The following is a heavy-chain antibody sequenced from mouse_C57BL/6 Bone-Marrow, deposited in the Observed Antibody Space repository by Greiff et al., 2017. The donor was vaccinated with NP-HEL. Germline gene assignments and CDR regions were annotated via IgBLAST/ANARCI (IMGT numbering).Heavy chain of an antibody. CDR3: AKSVYYYGSSPWFAY. D-gene: IGHD1-1*01. CDR1: GFSLTSYG. J-gene: IGHJ3*01. CDR2: IWRGGST. V-gene: IGHV2-5*01. Sequence: VMLVESGPGLVQPSQSLSITCTVSGFSLTSYGVHWVRQSPGKGLEWLGVIWRGGSTDYNAAFMSRLSITKDNSKSQVFFKMNSLQADDTAIYYCAKSVYYYGSSPWFAYWGQGTLVTVSA.